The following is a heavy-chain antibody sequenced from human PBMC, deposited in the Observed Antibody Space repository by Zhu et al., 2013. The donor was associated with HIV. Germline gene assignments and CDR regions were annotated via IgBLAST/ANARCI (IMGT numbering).Heavy chain of an antibody. J-gene: IGHJ4*02. Sequence: QVQLVQSGAEVKKPGSSVKVSCKASGGTFSSYAISWVRQAPGQGLEWMGGIIPIFGTANYAQKFQGRVTITADKSTSTAYMELSSLRSEDTAVYYCAREGYYDSSGYSSPVVWDYWGQGTLVTVSS. CDR2: IIPIFGTA. D-gene: IGHD3-22*01. CDR3: AREGYYDSSGYSSPVVWDY. V-gene: IGHV1-69*06. CDR1: GGTFSSYA.